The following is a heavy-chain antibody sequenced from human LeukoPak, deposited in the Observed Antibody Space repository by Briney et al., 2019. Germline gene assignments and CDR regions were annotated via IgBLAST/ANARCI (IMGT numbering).Heavy chain of an antibody. J-gene: IGHJ5*02. Sequence: GGSLRLSCAASGFTFSSYAMHWVRQAPGKGLEWVAVISYDGSNKYYADSVKGRFTISRDNSKNTLYLQMNSLRAEDTAVYYCARDCYYGEYGRIRWFDPWGQGTLVTVSS. CDR1: GFTFSSYA. CDR2: ISYDGSNK. CDR3: ARDCYYGEYGRIRWFDP. D-gene: IGHD4-17*01. V-gene: IGHV3-30*04.